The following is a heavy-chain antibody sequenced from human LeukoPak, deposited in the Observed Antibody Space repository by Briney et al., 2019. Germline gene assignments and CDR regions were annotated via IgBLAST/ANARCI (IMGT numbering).Heavy chain of an antibody. CDR1: GFAFSFFA. J-gene: IGHJ4*02. D-gene: IGHD6-13*01. CDR3: AKDKAISSWYYFDY. V-gene: IGHV3-23*01. Sequence: GGSLRLSCAASGFAFSFFAMSWVRQAPGKGPEWVSTINASGGNRYYADSVKGRFTISRDNSKNTLYLQMNSLRADDTAIYYCAKDKAISSWYYFDYWGQGTLVTVSS. CDR2: INASGGNR.